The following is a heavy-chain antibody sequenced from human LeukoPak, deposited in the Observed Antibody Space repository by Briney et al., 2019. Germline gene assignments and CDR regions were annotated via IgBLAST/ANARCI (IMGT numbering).Heavy chain of an antibody. CDR2: INRDGSST. V-gene: IGHV3-74*01. CDR1: GFTFSSYW. D-gene: IGHD1/OR15-1a*01. Sequence: GGSLRLSCAASGFTFSSYWMHWVRQAPGKGLVWVSRINRDGSSTTYADSVKGRVTISRDNTKNTVYLQMNSLRAEDTAVCYCARGRLWNIDYWGQGTLVTVSS. J-gene: IGHJ4*02. CDR3: ARGRLWNIDY.